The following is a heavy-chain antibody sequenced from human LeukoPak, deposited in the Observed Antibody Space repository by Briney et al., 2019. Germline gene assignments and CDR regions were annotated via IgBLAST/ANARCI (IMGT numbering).Heavy chain of an antibody. J-gene: IGHJ6*02. Sequence: PSQTLSLTCTVSGGSITSGDYYWSWIRQPPGKGLEWIGYIYHSGTTYYNPSLKSRVTISVDWSKNQFSLKLSSVTAEDTAVYYCARDNPPGGGVGSYYYYGMDVWGQGTTVTVSS. CDR1: GGSITSGDYY. D-gene: IGHD1-14*01. CDR2: IYHSGTT. V-gene: IGHV4-30-2*01. CDR3: ARDNPPGGGVGSYYYYGMDV.